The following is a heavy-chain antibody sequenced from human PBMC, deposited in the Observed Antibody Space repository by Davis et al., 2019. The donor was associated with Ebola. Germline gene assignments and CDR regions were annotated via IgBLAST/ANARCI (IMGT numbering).Heavy chain of an antibody. Sequence: MPSETLSLTCTVSGGSISSSSYYWGWIRQPPGKGLEWIGSIYYSGSTYYNPSLKSRVTISVDTSKNQFSLKLSSVTAADTAVYYCARLTSGYYYDSSGYYSRNRWFDPWGQGTLVTVSS. V-gene: IGHV4-39*01. CDR1: GGSISSSSYY. CDR2: IYYSGST. CDR3: ARLTSGYYYDSSGYYSRNRWFDP. D-gene: IGHD3-22*01. J-gene: IGHJ5*02.